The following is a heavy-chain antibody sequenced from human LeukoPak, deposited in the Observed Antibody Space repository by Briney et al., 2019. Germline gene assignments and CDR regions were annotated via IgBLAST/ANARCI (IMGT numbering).Heavy chain of an antibody. J-gene: IGHJ4*02. Sequence: SETLSLTCSVSGGSVSSYYWSWIRQPPGKGLEWIGYVSYSGSTNYNPSLKSRVTISLDTSRNQLSLKLTSVTTADTAIYFCARLGYSSASYGMDSWGQGVLVSVSS. CDR3: ARLGYSSASYGMDS. CDR2: VSYSGST. V-gene: IGHV4-59*02. CDR1: GGSVSSYY. D-gene: IGHD2-15*01.